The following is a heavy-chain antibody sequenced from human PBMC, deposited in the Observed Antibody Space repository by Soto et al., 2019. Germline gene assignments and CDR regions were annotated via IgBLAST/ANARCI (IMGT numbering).Heavy chain of an antibody. D-gene: IGHD6-19*01. V-gene: IGHV1-8*01. Sequence: GASVKVSCKASGYTFTSYDIQWVRQATGQGLEWMGWMNPNSGNTGYAQKFQGRVTMTRDTSITTAYMELRGLRSDDTAVYYCARERAYGWYLFDTWGQGTLVTVSS. CDR3: ARERAYGWYLFDT. J-gene: IGHJ5*02. CDR1: GYTFTSYD. CDR2: MNPNSGNT.